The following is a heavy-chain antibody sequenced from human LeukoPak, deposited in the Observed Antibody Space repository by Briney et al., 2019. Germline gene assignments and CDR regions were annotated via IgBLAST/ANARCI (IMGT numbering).Heavy chain of an antibody. CDR3: AKDNRFSAEYFQY. Sequence: GGSLRLSCAASGFTFDDYAMHWVRQAPGKGLEWVSGISWNSGSIGYADSVRGRFTISRDNAKNSLYLQMNSLRAEDTALYYCAKDNRFSAEYFQYWGQGTLVTVPS. D-gene: IGHD1-14*01. V-gene: IGHV3-9*01. CDR2: ISWNSGSI. CDR1: GFTFDDYA. J-gene: IGHJ1*01.